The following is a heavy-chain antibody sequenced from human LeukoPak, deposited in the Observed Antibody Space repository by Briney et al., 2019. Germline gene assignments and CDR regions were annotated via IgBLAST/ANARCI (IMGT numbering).Heavy chain of an antibody. CDR1: GFTFSNAW. Sequence: GGSLRLSCAASGFTFSNAWMSWVRQAPGKGLEWVGRIKSKTDGGTTDYAAPVKGRFTISRDDSKNTLYLQMNSLKTEDTAVYYCTTAVEMATHGIDWGQGTLVTVSS. D-gene: IGHD5-24*01. CDR3: TTAVEMATHGID. V-gene: IGHV3-15*01. J-gene: IGHJ4*02. CDR2: IKSKTDGGTT.